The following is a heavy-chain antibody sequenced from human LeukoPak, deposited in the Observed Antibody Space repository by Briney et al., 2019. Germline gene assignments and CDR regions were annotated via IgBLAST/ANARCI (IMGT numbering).Heavy chain of an antibody. CDR2: IYYSGST. D-gene: IGHD3-3*01. CDR1: GGSISSSSYY. V-gene: IGHV4-39*01. J-gene: IGHJ4*02. Sequence: SETLSLTCTVSGGSISSSSYYWGWIRQPPGKGLEWIGSIYYSGSTYYNPSLKSRVTISVDTSKNQFSLKLSSVTAADTAVYYCARHPAYYDFWSGTSAVDYWGQGTLVTVSS. CDR3: ARHPAYYDFWSGTSAVDY.